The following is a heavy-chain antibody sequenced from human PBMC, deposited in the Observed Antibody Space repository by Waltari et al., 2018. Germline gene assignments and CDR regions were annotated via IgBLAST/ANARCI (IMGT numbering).Heavy chain of an antibody. CDR3: ARDVLGYYGMDV. V-gene: IGHV3-21*01. CDR2: ISSSSNNI. D-gene: IGHD2-8*01. CDR1: GFTFTSFS. Sequence: EVQLVESGGGLVKPGGSLRLSWAAAGFTFTSFSIHWVRQAPGKGLECVSSISSSSNNIYYADSVKCRFTISRDNAKYSLYLQMNSLRVEDTAVYHCARDVLGYYGMDVWGQGTTVTVSS. J-gene: IGHJ6*02.